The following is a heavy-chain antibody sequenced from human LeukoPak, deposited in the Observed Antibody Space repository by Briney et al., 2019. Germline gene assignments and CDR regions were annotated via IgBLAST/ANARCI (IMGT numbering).Heavy chain of an antibody. D-gene: IGHD6-6*01. CDR1: GGSISSSSYY. V-gene: IGHV4-39*07. CDR2: IYYSGST. CDR3: ARKKPSLYAFDI. J-gene: IGHJ3*02. Sequence: SETLSLTCTVSGGSISSSSYYWGWIRQPPGKGLEWIGSIYYSGSTYYNPSLKSRVTISVDTSKNQFSLKLSSVTAADTAVYYCARKKPSLYAFDIWGQGTMVTVSS.